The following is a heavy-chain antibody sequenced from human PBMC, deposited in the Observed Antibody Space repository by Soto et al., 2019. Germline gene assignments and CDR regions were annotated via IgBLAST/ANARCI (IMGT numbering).Heavy chain of an antibody. J-gene: IGHJ2*01. CDR1: GFTFSSYA. V-gene: IGHV3-30-3*01. Sequence: QVQLVESGGGVVQPGRSLRLSCAASGFTFSSYAMHWVRQAPGKGLEWVAVISYDGSNKYYADSVKGRFTISRDNSKNTLYLQMNSLRAEDTAVYYCARDPLWGTAMVLWYFDPWAVAPWSLSPQ. CDR3: ARDPLWGTAMVLWYFDP. D-gene: IGHD5-18*01. CDR2: ISYDGSNK.